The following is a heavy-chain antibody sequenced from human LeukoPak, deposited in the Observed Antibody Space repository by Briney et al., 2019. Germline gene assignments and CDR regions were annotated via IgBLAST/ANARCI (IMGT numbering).Heavy chain of an antibody. CDR3: ARHDYGDYVGLYYFDY. J-gene: IGHJ4*02. D-gene: IGHD4-17*01. CDR2: VYYSGST. CDR1: GDSISSYY. V-gene: IGHV4-59*01. Sequence: SETLSLTCTVSGDSISSYYWSWIRQPPGKGLEWIGYVYYSGSTNYNPSLKSRVAMSVDTSKDQFSLKLSSVTAADTAVYYCARHDYGDYVGLYYFDYWGQGTLVTVSS.